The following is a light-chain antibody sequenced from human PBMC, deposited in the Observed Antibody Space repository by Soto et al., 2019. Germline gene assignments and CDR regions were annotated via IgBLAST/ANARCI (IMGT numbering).Light chain of an antibody. CDR3: QHYGNSPLT. V-gene: IGKV3-20*01. J-gene: IGKJ5*01. Sequence: EIVLTQSPGTLSLSPGEGANLSFSAGQSVSSSQLAWYQQKPGQAPRLLVYGASSRATGIPERFSGSVSETDFTLSISRLEPEDFAVYYCQHYGNSPLTFGQGTRLEIK. CDR2: GAS. CDR1: QSVSSSQ.